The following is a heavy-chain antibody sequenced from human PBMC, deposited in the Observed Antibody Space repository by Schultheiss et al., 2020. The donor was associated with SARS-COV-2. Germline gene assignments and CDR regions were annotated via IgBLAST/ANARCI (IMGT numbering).Heavy chain of an antibody. D-gene: IGHD3-22*01. CDR1: GGSITTSVHY. Sequence: SETLSLTCSVSGGSITTSVHYGGWIRQSPRKGLEWIASMSYSGGSYYNPSLKSRVTMSLDTSKNQFSLKLSSVTAADTAVYYCARGSHYYDSSGYYFDYWGQGTLVTVSS. CDR3: ARGSHYYDSSGYYFDY. V-gene: IGHV4-39*07. J-gene: IGHJ4*02. CDR2: MSYSGGS.